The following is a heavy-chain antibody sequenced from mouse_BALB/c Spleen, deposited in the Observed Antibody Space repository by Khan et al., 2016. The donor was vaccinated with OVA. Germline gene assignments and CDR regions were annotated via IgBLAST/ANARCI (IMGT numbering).Heavy chain of an antibody. CDR3: ARRTTEDALDN. J-gene: IGHJ4*01. V-gene: IGHV1-4*01. D-gene: IGHD2-14*01. Sequence: QAQLKQFGAELARSGASVKMSCKASGYTFTSHTMHWIKQRPGQGLEWIGYINPRSGYNQMLNDKATLTADISSSTAYMQQSSLTSEDSAVYYCARRTTEDALDNWGQGTTVTVSS. CDR2: INPRSG. CDR1: GYTFTSHT.